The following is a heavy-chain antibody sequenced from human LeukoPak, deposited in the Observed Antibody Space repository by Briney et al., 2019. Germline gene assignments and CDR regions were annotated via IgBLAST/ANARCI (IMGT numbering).Heavy chain of an antibody. Sequence: ASVKVSCKASGYTLTGYYMHWVRQAPGQGLEWMGRINPNSGDTNYAQKFQGRVTMTRDTSISTAYMELSGLRSDDTALYYCARDVIMVRGVNAFEMWGQGTMVTVS. CDR2: INPNSGDT. V-gene: IGHV1-2*02. D-gene: IGHD3-10*01. CDR1: GYTLTGYY. J-gene: IGHJ3*02. CDR3: ARDVIMVRGVNAFEM.